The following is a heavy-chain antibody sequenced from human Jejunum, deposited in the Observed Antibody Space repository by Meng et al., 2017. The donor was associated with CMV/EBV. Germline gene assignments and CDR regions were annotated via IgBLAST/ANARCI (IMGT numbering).Heavy chain of an antibody. V-gene: IGHV3-72*01. CDR2: IRDRGNSYTT. Sequence: GFRFSDSYMNWVRQAPGKGLEWVGRIRDRGNSYTTNYAASVAGRFTISRDDSKNSLYLQMNSLKTEDTAVYYCAKFDTSRLDAFDVWGQGTMVTVSS. CDR3: AKFDTSRLDAFDV. CDR1: GFRFSDSY. J-gene: IGHJ3*01. D-gene: IGHD2-2*01.